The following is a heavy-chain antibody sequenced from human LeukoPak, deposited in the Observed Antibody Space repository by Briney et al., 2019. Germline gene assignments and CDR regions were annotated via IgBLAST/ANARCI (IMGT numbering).Heavy chain of an antibody. CDR2: IYSGGSA. V-gene: IGHV3-53*01. Sequence: GRSLRLSCAASGFTVSSNYMSWVRQAPGKGLEWVSVIYSGGSAYYADSVKGRFTISRDNSKNTLYLQMNSLRAEDTAVYYCARGGGWQQLIDCWGQGTLVTVSS. J-gene: IGHJ4*02. CDR1: GFTVSSNY. CDR3: ARGGGWQQLIDC. D-gene: IGHD5-24*01.